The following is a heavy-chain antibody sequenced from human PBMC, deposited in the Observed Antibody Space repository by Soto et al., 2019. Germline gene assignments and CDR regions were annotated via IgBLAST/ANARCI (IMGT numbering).Heavy chain of an antibody. CDR1: GFTFSSYA. Sequence: EVQLLESGGGLVQPGGSLRLSCAASGFTFSSYAMSWVRQAPGKGLEWVSAISGSGGSTYYADSVKGRFTISRDNSKNTLYLQMNSLRAEDTAVYYCAKDPVGGGYYADRPPPPNWFDPWGQGTLVTVSS. V-gene: IGHV3-23*01. D-gene: IGHD3-3*01. J-gene: IGHJ5*02. CDR2: ISGSGGST. CDR3: AKDPVGGGYYADRPPPPNWFDP.